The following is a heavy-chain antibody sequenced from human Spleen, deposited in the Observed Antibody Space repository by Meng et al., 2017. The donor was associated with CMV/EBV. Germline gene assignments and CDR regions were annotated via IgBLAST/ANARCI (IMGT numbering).Heavy chain of an antibody. J-gene: IGHJ4*02. CDR2: VSAYNGNT. D-gene: IGHD6-13*01. CDR3: ARDDSNSWYY. Sequence: ASVKVSCKTSGYTFASYGISWVRQAPGQGLEWMGWVSAYNGNTNYAQKLQGRVTMTTDTSTSTAYMELRSLRSDDTAVYYCARDDSNSWYYWGQGTLVTVSS. CDR1: GYTFASYG. V-gene: IGHV1-18*01.